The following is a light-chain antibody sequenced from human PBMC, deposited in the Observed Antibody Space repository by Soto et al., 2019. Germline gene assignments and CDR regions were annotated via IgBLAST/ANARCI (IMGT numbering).Light chain of an antibody. CDR2: DAS. J-gene: IGKJ2*01. V-gene: IGKV3-15*01. CDR3: QQYNNWPPYT. Sequence: EIVMTQSPATLSVSPGERATLSCRASQSITGNLTWYQQKPGQAPGLLIYDASTRATGIPARFSGSGSGTEFTLTISSLQSEDFAVYFCQQYNNWPPYTFGPGTKLEIK. CDR1: QSITGN.